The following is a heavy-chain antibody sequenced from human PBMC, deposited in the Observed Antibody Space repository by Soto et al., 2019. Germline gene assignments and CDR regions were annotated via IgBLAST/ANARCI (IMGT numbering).Heavy chain of an antibody. V-gene: IGHV3-7*01. D-gene: IGHD3-16*02. Sequence: GGSLRLSCAASGFTFSSYAMHWVRQAPGKGLEWVANIKQDGSNKYYVDSVKGRFTISRDNAKNSLYLQMNSLRAEDTAVYYCARDGTYYDYIWGSYRALFDYWGQGTLVTVSS. CDR3: ARDGTYYDYIWGSYRALFDY. CDR1: GFTFSSYA. J-gene: IGHJ4*02. CDR2: IKQDGSNK.